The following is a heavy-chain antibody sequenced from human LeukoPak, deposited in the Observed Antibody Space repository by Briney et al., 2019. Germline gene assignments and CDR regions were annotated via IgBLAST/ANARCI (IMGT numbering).Heavy chain of an antibody. CDR1: GGSFSGYY. J-gene: IGHJ4*02. Sequence: PSETLSLTCAVYGGSFSGYYWSWIRQPPGKGLEWIGEINHSGSTNNNPSLKSRATISVDTSKNQFSLKLSSVTAADTAVYYCARHRAYSSSSPFDYWGQGTLVTVSS. CDR3: ARHRAYSSSSPFDY. D-gene: IGHD6-6*01. V-gene: IGHV4-34*04. CDR2: INHSGST.